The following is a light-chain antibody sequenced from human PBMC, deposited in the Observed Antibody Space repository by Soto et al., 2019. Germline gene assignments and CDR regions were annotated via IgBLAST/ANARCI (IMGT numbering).Light chain of an antibody. V-gene: IGKV1-33*01. CDR2: DAT. J-gene: IGKJ4*01. CDR3: QQYGDLPLT. Sequence: DIQMTQSPTSLSASVGDRVTITCQARHDIGNYLSWYQQKLGNASKLLIYDATNLETGVPPRFSGSGSGTEFSITITSLQPEDFATYYCQQYGDLPLTFCGRTKVESK. CDR1: HDIGNY.